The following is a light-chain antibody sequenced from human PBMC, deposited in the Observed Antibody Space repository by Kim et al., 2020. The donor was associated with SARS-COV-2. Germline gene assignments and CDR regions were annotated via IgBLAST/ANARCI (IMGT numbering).Light chain of an antibody. Sequence: SPGETATLSCSASQTVSNSYLAWYQQKPGQAPRLLIYGASSRATGIPDRFSGSGSGTDFTLTISRLEPEDFAVYYCQQYGTSLYTFGQGTKLEI. CDR3: QQYGTSLYT. V-gene: IGKV3-20*01. J-gene: IGKJ2*01. CDR2: GAS. CDR1: QTVSNSY.